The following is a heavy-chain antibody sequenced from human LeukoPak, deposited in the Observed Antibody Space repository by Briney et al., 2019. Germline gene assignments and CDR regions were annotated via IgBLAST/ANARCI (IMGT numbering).Heavy chain of an antibody. Sequence: PGGSLRLSCAASGFTFSSYSMNWVRQAPGKGLEWVSYISSSSSTIYYADSVKGRFTISRDNAKNSLYLQMNSLRAEDTAVYYCAREPYSSSPGYMDVWGKGTTVTVSS. J-gene: IGHJ6*03. V-gene: IGHV3-48*01. CDR2: ISSSSSTI. CDR3: AREPYSSSPGYMDV. D-gene: IGHD6-13*01. CDR1: GFTFSSYS.